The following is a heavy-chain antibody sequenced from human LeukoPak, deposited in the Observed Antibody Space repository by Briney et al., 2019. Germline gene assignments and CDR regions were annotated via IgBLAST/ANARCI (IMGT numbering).Heavy chain of an antibody. CDR3: ARGYYGSGSYYNNDY. D-gene: IGHD3-10*01. J-gene: IGHJ4*02. CDR2: IYYSGST. V-gene: IGHV4-59*01. CDR1: GGSISSYC. Sequence: PSETLSLTCTVSGGSISSYCWSWIRQPPGKGLEWIGYIYYSGSTNYNPSLKSRVTISVDTSKNQFSLKLSSVTAADTAVYYCARGYYGSGSYYNNDYWGQGTLVTVSS.